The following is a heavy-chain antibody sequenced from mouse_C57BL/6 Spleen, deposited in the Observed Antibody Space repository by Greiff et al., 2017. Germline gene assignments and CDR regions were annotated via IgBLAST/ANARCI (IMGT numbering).Heavy chain of an antibody. CDR2: IDPSDSYT. J-gene: IGHJ2*01. Sequence: QVQLQQPGAELVRPGTSVKLSCKASGYTFTSYWMHWVKQRPGQGLEWIGVIDPSDSYTNYNQKFKDKATLTVDTSSSTAYMQLSSLTSEDSAVYYCAIDSSGYVRYYFDYWGQGTTLTVSS. V-gene: IGHV1-59*01. CDR1: GYTFTSYW. CDR3: AIDSSGYVRYYFDY. D-gene: IGHD3-2*02.